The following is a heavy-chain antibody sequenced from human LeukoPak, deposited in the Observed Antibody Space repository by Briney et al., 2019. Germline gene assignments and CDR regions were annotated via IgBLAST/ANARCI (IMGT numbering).Heavy chain of an antibody. D-gene: IGHD6-13*01. J-gene: IGHJ4*02. CDR1: GGSISSGGYY. CDR3: AKDERGTRGSSYRFMRGYFDY. CDR2: IYYSGST. V-gene: IGHV4-31*03. Sequence: PSQTLSLTCTVSGGSISSGGYYWSWIRQHPGKGLEWIGYIYYSGSTYYNPSLKSRVTISVDTSKNQFSLKLSSVTAADTAVYYCAKDERGTRGSSYRFMRGYFDYWGQGTLVTVSS.